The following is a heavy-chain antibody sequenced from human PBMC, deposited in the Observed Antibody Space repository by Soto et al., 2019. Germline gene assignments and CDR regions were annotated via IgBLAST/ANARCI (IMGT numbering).Heavy chain of an antibody. CDR3: TTGSVGGI. Sequence: EVQLVESAGGLVKPGGSLRLSCVASGFSFNEAWMNWVRQAPGEGLEWVGRIKTSAGGGTTDYAAPVQDRFTSSRDDSMNALYRHMNTLRTEDTAIYYWTTGSVGGIWGQGTTVTVSS. D-gene: IGHD2-15*01. J-gene: IGHJ6*02. CDR2: IKTSAGGGTT. CDR1: GFSFNEAW. V-gene: IGHV3-15*07.